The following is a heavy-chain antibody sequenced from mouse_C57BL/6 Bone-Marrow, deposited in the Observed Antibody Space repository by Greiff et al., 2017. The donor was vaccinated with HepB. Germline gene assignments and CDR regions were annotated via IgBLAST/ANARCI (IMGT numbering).Heavy chain of an antibody. CDR2: IYPRSGNT. CDR3: ARSSPITTVVGDY. V-gene: IGHV1-81*01. CDR1: GYTFTSYG. Sequence: QVQLKESGAELARPGASVKLSCKASGYTFTSYGISWVKQRTGQGLEWIGEIYPRSGNTYYNEKFKGKATLTADKSSSTAYMELRSLTSEDSAVYFCARSSPITTVVGDYWGQGTTLTVSS. J-gene: IGHJ2*01. D-gene: IGHD1-1*01.